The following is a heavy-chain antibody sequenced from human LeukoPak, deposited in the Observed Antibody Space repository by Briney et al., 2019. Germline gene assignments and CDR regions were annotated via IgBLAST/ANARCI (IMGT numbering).Heavy chain of an antibody. CDR2: IYHSGST. Sequence: PSEALSLTCAVSGGSTSSSNWWSWVRQPPGKGLEWIGEIYHSGSTNYNPSLKSRVTISVDKSKNQFSLKLSSVTAAGTAVYYCASVLYSSSSGYYFDYWGQGTLVTVSS. V-gene: IGHV4-4*02. CDR1: GGSTSSSNW. CDR3: ASVLYSSSSGYYFDY. D-gene: IGHD6-6*01. J-gene: IGHJ4*02.